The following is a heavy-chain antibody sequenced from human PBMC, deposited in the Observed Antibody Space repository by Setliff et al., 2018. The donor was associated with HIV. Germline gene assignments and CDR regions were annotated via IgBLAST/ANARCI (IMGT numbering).Heavy chain of an antibody. V-gene: IGHV4-59*01. Sequence: SETLSLTCGVSSGSINGYHWSWVRQAPGRGLEWIGYVSYSGSTSYNPSLNSRVTMSVDASRDQFSLKLSSVTAADTAVYYCARTRGRALLSYYFDSWGQGRLVTVSS. CDR1: SGSINGYH. CDR3: ARTRGRALLSYYFDS. J-gene: IGHJ4*02. CDR2: VSYSGST.